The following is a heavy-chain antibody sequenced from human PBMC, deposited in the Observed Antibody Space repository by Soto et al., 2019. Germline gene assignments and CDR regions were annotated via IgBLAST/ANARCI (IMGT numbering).Heavy chain of an antibody. CDR3: EKKVNSGPGSQYFDY. J-gene: IGHJ4*02. Sequence: GSLRPPCTASGFTFSSYSMGGVRQAAGKGLEWVSVFRTSGDGGTTYYADSVKGRFTISRDNSKNMLFLQMNSLRAEDTAIYYCEKKVNSGPGSQYFDYWGQGTQVTVYS. D-gene: IGHD3-10*01. CDR1: GFTFSSYS. CDR2: FRTSGDGGTT. V-gene: IGHV3-23*01.